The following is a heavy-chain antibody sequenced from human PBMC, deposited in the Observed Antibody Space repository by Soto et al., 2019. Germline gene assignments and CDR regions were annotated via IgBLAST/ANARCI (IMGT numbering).Heavy chain of an antibody. J-gene: IGHJ6*02. D-gene: IGHD6-19*01. V-gene: IGHV6-1*01. CDR3: ARATAVAGTCYRMEV. CDR1: VYSVSSNSAA. Sequence: SQTLSLTCVISVYSVSSNSAAWNWIRRSPSRGLEWLGRTYYRSKWYNDYAVSVKSRITINPDTSKNQFSLQLNSVTPEHTAVYYCARATAVAGTCYRMEVWGQGTTVTLSS. CDR2: TYYRSKWYN.